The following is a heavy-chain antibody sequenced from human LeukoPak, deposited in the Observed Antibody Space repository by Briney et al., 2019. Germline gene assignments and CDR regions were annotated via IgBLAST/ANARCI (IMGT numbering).Heavy chain of an antibody. Sequence: GGSLRLSCAASGFSVSSSFMSWVRQAPGKGLEWVSVIYSIGSTFYADSVKGRFTISRDNSKNTLYLHMNSLRAEDRAVYYCARDRVYLGREDAFDIWGQGRMVTVSS. CDR2: IYSIGST. CDR3: ARDRVYLGREDAFDI. J-gene: IGHJ3*02. CDR1: GFSVSSSF. V-gene: IGHV3-53*01. D-gene: IGHD7-27*01.